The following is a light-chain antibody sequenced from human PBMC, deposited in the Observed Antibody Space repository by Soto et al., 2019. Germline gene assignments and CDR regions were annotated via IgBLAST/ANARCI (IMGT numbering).Light chain of an antibody. CDR2: DAS. CDR1: QSVSSSY. J-gene: IGKJ5*01. Sequence: PGERVTLSCRASQSVSSSYLTWYQHKPGQAPRLLIYDASTRATGIPDRFSGGGSGTEFTLTISSLQSEDFVVYYCQQYNSWPPITFGQGTRLEIK. V-gene: IGKV3-15*01. CDR3: QQYNSWPPIT.